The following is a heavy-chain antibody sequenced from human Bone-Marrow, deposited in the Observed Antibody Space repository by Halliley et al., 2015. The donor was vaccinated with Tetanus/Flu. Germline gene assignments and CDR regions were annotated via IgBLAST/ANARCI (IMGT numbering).Heavy chain of an antibody. Sequence: VAITWNDGSNKYYVDSVKGRFTISRDNSKNTLYLQMNSLTPEDTAVYYRARDRRSTSSGVFDHWGQGTLVAVSS. CDR2: TWNDGSNK. V-gene: IGHV3-33*01. CDR3: ARDRRSTSSGVFDH. D-gene: IGHD3-10*01. J-gene: IGHJ4*02.